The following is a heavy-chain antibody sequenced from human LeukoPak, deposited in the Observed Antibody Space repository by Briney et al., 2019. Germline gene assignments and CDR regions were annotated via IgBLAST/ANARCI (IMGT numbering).Heavy chain of an antibody. CDR2: IRRNSDGGTI. CDR1: GFSFSDAW. Sequence: GGSLRLSCATSGFSFSDAWMNWVRQAPGKGLEWVRRIRRNSDGGTIDYAAPVKGRFALSRDDSKNTLYLHMSSLQTEDTAVYYCATDFYDTTWGQGTLVTVSS. J-gene: IGHJ5*02. CDR3: ATDFYDTT. V-gene: IGHV3-15*07. D-gene: IGHD3-22*01.